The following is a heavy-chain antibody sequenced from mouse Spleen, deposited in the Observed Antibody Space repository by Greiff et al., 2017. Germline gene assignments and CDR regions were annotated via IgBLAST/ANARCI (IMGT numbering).Heavy chain of an antibody. Sequence: QVQLQQSGAELARPGASVKLSCKASGYTFTSYGISWVKQRTGQGLEWIGEIYPRSGNTYYNEKFKGKATLTADKSSSTAYMQFSSLTSEDSAIYYCASGKTTAPYYAMDYWGQGTSVTVSS. CDR1: GYTFTSYG. J-gene: IGHJ4*01. V-gene: IGHV1-81*01. CDR3: ASGKTTAPYYAMDY. D-gene: IGHD1-2*01. CDR2: IYPRSGNT.